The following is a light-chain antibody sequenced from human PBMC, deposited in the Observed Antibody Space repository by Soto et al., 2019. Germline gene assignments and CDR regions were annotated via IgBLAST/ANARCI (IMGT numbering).Light chain of an antibody. CDR3: QLYYSARWT. CDR2: GAS. V-gene: IGKV3-20*01. CDR1: QSVSNTY. J-gene: IGKJ1*01. Sequence: EIVLTQSPGTLSLSPGERATLSCRASQSVSNTYLVWYQQKLGQAPRLLIYGASSRATGIPDRFSGSGSGTDFTLIVSRLETEDLAVYYCQLYYSARWTFGQGTKVEIK.